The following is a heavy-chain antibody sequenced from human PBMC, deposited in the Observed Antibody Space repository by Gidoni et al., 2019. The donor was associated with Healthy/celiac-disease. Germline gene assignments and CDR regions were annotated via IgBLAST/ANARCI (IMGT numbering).Heavy chain of an antibody. D-gene: IGHD3-16*01. CDR3: ARAFLRGAFDI. CDR2: INHSGST. Sequence: QVQLQQWGAGLLKPSETLSLTCAGYGGSFSGYYWSWIRQPPGNGLEWIGEINHSGSTNYNPSLKSRVTISVDTSKNQFSLKLSSVTAADTAVYYCARAFLRGAFDIWGQGAMVTVSS. J-gene: IGHJ3*02. CDR1: GGSFSGYY. V-gene: IGHV4-34*01.